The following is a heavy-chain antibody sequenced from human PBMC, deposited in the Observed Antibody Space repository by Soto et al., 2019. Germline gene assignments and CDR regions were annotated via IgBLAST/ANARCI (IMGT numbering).Heavy chain of an antibody. V-gene: IGHV1-69*06. Sequence: QVQLVQSVAEVKKPGSSVKVSCKSSGGTFSSSAISWGRQAPGQGLECMGGIIPIFGTANYAQKFQGRVTMTADKSTSTAYMELSSLRSDDTAVYYCEVGAGPTIFGVVINEAYYGMVVWGQGTTLTVSS. J-gene: IGHJ6*02. CDR1: GGTFSSSA. CDR3: EVGAGPTIFGVVINEAYYGMVV. CDR2: IIPIFGTA. D-gene: IGHD3-3*01.